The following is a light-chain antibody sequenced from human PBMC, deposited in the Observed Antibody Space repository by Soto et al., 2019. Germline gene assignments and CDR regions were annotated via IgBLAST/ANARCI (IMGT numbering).Light chain of an antibody. CDR3: SSYAGSSSLL. CDR1: SSDVGGYNY. V-gene: IGLV2-8*01. J-gene: IGLJ2*01. Sequence: QSALTQPPSASGSPGQSVTISCTGTSSDVGGYNYVSWYQQHPGKAPKLMIYEVSKRASGVPDRFSGSKSGNTASLTVSGLQAEDEGEYYCSSYAGSSSLLFGGGTKLTVL. CDR2: EVS.